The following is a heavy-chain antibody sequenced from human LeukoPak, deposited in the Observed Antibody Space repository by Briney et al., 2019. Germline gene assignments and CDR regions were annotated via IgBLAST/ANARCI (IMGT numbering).Heavy chain of an antibody. CDR1: EYSFATYW. Sequence: GESLKISCKGSEYSFATYWIGWVRQMPGQGLEWMGIIFPGDSDSRYSPSFQGQVTISADKSISTAYLQWSSLKASDTAIYYCASEYCSGGNCYFDYWGQGTLVTVSS. J-gene: IGHJ4*02. CDR2: IFPGDSDS. V-gene: IGHV5-51*01. D-gene: IGHD2-15*01. CDR3: ASEYCSGGNCYFDY.